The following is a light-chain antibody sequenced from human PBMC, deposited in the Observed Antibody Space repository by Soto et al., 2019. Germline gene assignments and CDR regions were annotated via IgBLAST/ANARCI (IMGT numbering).Light chain of an antibody. CDR1: QSVSSY. CDR2: DAS. Sequence: EIVLTQSPATLYLSPGERATLSCRASQSVSSYLAWYQQKPGQAPRLLIYDASNRATGIPARFSGSGSGTDFTLTISSLEPDDCAVYYCQQRSNWPPLFTVGPGTKVDIK. CDR3: QQRSNWPPLFT. J-gene: IGKJ3*01. V-gene: IGKV3-11*01.